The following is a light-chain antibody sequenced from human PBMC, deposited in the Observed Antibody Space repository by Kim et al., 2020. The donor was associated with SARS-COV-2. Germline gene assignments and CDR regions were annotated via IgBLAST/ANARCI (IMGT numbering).Light chain of an antibody. Sequence: GERDTNNRQSSHSVLYSSNNKNYLAWDQKKPGQPPKLLIYWASTRESGVTDRFSGSGSGTDFTLTISSLQAEDVAIYYCQQYYKRTFGQGTKLEIK. CDR1: HSVLYSSNNKNY. J-gene: IGKJ2*01. CDR2: WAS. V-gene: IGKV4-1*01. CDR3: QQYYKRT.